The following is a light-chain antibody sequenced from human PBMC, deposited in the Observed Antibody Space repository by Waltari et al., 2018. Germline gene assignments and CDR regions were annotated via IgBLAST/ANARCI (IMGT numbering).Light chain of an antibody. CDR3: QTGGHDTWV. CDR2: VNSDGSH. J-gene: IGLJ3*02. V-gene: IGLV4-69*01. Sequence: QLVLTQSPSASASLGASVKLTCTLDSGHSTNIIAWHQQQPEKGPRYLMKVNSDGSHSKGDEIPDRFSGSSSSSGAERYLTISSVQSEDEADYYCQTGGHDTWVFGGGTKLTVL. CDR1: SGHSTNI.